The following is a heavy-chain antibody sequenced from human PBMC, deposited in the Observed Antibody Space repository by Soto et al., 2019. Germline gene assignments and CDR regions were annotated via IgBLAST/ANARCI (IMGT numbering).Heavy chain of an antibody. Sequence: SVKVSCKASGGTFSSYAISWVRQAPGQGLEWMGGIIPIFGTANYAQKFQGRVTITADESTSTAYMELSSLRSEDTAVFYCARGQEYGDTAMVRADYWGQGTLVTVSS. CDR1: GGTFSSYA. CDR2: IIPIFGTA. D-gene: IGHD5-18*01. J-gene: IGHJ4*02. CDR3: ARGQEYGDTAMVRADY. V-gene: IGHV1-69*13.